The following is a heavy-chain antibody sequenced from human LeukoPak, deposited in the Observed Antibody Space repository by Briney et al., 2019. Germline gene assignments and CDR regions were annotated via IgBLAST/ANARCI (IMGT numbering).Heavy chain of an antibody. CDR1: GGSISSYY. V-gene: IGHV4-59*01. D-gene: IGHD3-16*01. CDR2: IYYSGST. J-gene: IGHJ6*03. Sequence: SETLSLTCTVSGGSISSYYWSWIRQPPGKGLEWIGYIYYSGSTNYNPSLKSRVTISVDTSKNQISLKLSSVTAADTAVYYCARGLSDYFYYYYMDVWGKGTTVTVSS. CDR3: ARGLSDYFYYYYMDV.